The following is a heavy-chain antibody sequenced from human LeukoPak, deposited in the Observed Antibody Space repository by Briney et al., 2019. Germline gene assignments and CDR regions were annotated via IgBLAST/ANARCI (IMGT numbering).Heavy chain of an antibody. Sequence: ASVKVSCKASGYTFTSYGISWVRQAPGQGLEWMGWISAYNGNTNYAQKFQGRVTITADKSTSTAYMELSSLRSEDTAVYYCARAGCGGDCYSPLDYWGQGTLVTVSS. CDR1: GYTFTSYG. D-gene: IGHD2-21*01. J-gene: IGHJ4*02. V-gene: IGHV1-18*01. CDR2: ISAYNGNT. CDR3: ARAGCGGDCYSPLDY.